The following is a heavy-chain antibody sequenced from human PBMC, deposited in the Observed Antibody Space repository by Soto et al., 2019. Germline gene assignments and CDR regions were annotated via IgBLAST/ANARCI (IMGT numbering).Heavy chain of an antibody. J-gene: IGHJ4*02. V-gene: IGHV3-11*01. CDR1: GFTVSSNY. Sequence: GGSLRLSCAASGFTVSSNYMSWVRQAPGKGLEWVSAISGSGGSTYYADSVKGRFTISRDNAKNSLYLQMNSLRAEDTAVYYCASELRYFDWPLPSSDYWGQGTLVTVSS. CDR3: ASELRYFDWPLPSSDY. D-gene: IGHD3-9*01. CDR2: ISGSGGST.